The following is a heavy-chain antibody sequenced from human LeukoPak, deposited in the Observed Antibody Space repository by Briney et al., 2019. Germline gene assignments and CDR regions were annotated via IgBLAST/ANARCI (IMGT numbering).Heavy chain of an antibody. V-gene: IGHV5-51*01. Sequence: GESLKISCKGSGYNFNTYWVAWVRQLPGKGLEWMGIIRPMNSDVRYSPSFQGQVAISADRSINTAYLQWSSLRSEDTAVYYCARNKYSSGLDYWGQGTLVTVSS. J-gene: IGHJ4*02. CDR3: ARNKYSSGLDY. D-gene: IGHD6-19*01. CDR1: GYNFNTYW. CDR2: IRPMNSDV.